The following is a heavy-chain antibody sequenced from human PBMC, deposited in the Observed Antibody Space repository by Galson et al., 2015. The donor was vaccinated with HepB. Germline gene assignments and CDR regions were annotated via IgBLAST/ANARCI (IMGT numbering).Heavy chain of an antibody. V-gene: IGHV1-8*01. Sequence: SVKVSCRASGYTFTSYDINWVRQATGQGLEWMGWMNPNSGNTGYAQKFQGRVTMTRNTSISTAYMELSSLRSEDTAVYYCARSGKYYSSYYYYYMDVWGKGTTVTVSS. CDR3: ARSGKYYSSYYYYYMDV. J-gene: IGHJ6*03. CDR2: MNPNSGNT. D-gene: IGHD3-16*01. CDR1: GYTFTSYD.